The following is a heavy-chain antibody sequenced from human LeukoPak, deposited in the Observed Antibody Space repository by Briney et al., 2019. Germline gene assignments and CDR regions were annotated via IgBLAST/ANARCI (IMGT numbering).Heavy chain of an antibody. CDR1: GGSISSYY. J-gene: IGHJ4*02. Sequence: SETLSLTCTVSGGSISSYYWSWIRQPPGRGLEWIGYIYYSGSTNYNPSLKSRVTISVDTSKNQFSLKLSSVTAADTAVYYCARASWAYSPFDSWGQGTLVTVSS. CDR3: ARASWAYSPFDS. CDR2: IYYSGST. V-gene: IGHV4-59*12. D-gene: IGHD2-21*01.